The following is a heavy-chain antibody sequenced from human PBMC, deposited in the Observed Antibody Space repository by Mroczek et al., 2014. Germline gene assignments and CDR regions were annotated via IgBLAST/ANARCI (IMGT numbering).Heavy chain of an antibody. CDR2: MNPNSGNT. D-gene: IGHD3-3*01. V-gene: IGHV1-8*01. J-gene: IGHJ6*03. CDR3: ARGLLPRDVHTIFGVVKGLYYMDV. Sequence: YTFYHGYDINWVRQATGQGLEWMGWMNPNSGNTGYAQKFQGRVTTTRNTSISTAYMELSSLRSEDTAVYYCARGLLPRDVHTIFGVVKGLYYMDVWGKGTTVTVSS. CDR1: YTFYHGYD.